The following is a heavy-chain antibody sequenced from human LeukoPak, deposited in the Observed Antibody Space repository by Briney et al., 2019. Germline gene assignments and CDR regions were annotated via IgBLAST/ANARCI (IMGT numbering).Heavy chain of an antibody. CDR3: ASTAEYSSSSSLDY. J-gene: IGHJ4*02. D-gene: IGHD6-6*01. CDR1: GYTFTGYY. CDR2: INPNSGGT. V-gene: IGHV1-2*02. Sequence: ASVKVSCKASGYTFTGYYMHWVRQAPGQGLEWMGWINPNSGGTNYAQKFQGRVTMTRDTSISTAYMELSRLRSDDTAAYYCASTAEYSSSSSLDYWGQGTLVTVSS.